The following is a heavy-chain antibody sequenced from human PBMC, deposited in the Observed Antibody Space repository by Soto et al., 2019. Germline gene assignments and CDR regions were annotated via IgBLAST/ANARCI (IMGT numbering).Heavy chain of an antibody. J-gene: IGHJ6*02. Sequence: RRLSCVVSVFPFGANAMSWVRQAPVKVLEWVSGLSNTGRRTSYADSVKGRFNISRDDSKNTLYLQMSSLRAEQTASYYRGKDYGDSSGIMSMDVWGQGSTVTVSS. CDR2: LSNTGRRT. CDR3: GKDYGDSSGIMSMDV. D-gene: IGHD4-17*01. V-gene: IGHV3-23*01. CDR1: VFPFGANA.